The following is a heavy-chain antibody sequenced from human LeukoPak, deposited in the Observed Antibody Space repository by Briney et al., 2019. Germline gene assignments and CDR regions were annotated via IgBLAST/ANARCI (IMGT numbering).Heavy chain of an antibody. CDR1: GGSISSSSYF. Sequence: SETLSLTCTVSGGSISSSSYFWGWIRQPPGKGLEWIGSIFYSGSTYYNPSLNSRVTISIDTSENQFSLRLSSVTAADTAVYYCARQMNTVTADYWGQGTLVTVSS. CDR3: ARQMNTVTADY. V-gene: IGHV4-39*01. CDR2: IFYSGST. D-gene: IGHD4-17*01. J-gene: IGHJ4*02.